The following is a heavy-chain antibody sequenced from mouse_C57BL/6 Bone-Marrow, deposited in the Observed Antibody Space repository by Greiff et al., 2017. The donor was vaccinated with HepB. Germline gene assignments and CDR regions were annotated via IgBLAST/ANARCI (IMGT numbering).Heavy chain of an antibody. Sequence: VQLKESGPELVKPGASVKMSCKASGYTFTDYNMHWVKQSHGKSLEWIGYINPNNGGTSYNQKFKGKATLTVNKSSSTAYMELRSLTSEDSAVYYCARGGLRLNAMDYWGQGTSVTVSS. J-gene: IGHJ4*01. CDR3: ARGGLRLNAMDY. V-gene: IGHV1-22*01. CDR2: INPNNGGT. D-gene: IGHD2-4*01. CDR1: GYTFTDYN.